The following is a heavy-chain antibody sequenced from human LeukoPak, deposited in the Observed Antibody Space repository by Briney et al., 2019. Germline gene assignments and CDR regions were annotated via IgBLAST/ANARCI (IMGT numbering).Heavy chain of an antibody. CDR3: ARRDYYDSSGSLGGDY. J-gene: IGHJ4*02. V-gene: IGHV4-34*01. CDR1: GGSFSGYY. D-gene: IGHD3-22*01. Sequence: PSETLSLTCAVYGGSFSGYYWSWIRQPPGKGLEWIGEINRSGSTNYNPSLKSRVTISVDTSKNQFSLKLSSVTAADTAVYYCARRDYYDSSGSLGGDYWGQGTLVTVSS. CDR2: INRSGST.